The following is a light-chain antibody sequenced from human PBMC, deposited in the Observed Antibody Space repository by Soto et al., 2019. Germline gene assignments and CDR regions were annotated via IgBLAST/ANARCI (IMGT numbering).Light chain of an antibody. J-gene: IGKJ1*01. Sequence: EIVMTQSPATLSVSPGETATLSCRASQSVSTDLAWYQQKPGHSPRLLIYSASTRATGVPARFSGSGFGTEFSLIISSLQSEDFALYFCLQYTDWPRTFGPGTRAEIK. CDR3: LQYTDWPRT. CDR2: SAS. CDR1: QSVSTD. V-gene: IGKV3-15*01.